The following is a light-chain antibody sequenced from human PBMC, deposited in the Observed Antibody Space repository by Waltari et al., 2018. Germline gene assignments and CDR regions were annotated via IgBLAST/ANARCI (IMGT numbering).Light chain of an antibody. V-gene: IGKV3-20*01. Sequence: EPVLTQSPGSLSLSPGEPATLSCRASQGVGHTYLAWYQQRPGQAPRLLIYAASSRATGVPDRFSGSGSGSGSGTNFTLTISRLEPEDFAVYYCQQYGTSVFSFGPGTKVDF. CDR1: QGVGHTY. CDR2: AAS. J-gene: IGKJ3*01. CDR3: QQYGTSVFS.